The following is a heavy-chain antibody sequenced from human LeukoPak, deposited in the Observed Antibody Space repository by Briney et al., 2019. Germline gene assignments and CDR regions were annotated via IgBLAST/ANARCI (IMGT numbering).Heavy chain of an antibody. Sequence: AGSLRLSCAASGFTFSSYGMHWVRQAPGKGLEWVGIIWYDGNHKYYVDSVKGRITISRDNSKNRLYLQMDSLRAEDTAVYYCAKAPKRYGTSASCEGYFDCWGQGTLVTASS. J-gene: IGHJ4*02. CDR1: GFTFSSYG. V-gene: IGHV3-33*06. D-gene: IGHD2-2*01. CDR3: AKAPKRYGTSASCEGYFDC. CDR2: IWYDGNHK.